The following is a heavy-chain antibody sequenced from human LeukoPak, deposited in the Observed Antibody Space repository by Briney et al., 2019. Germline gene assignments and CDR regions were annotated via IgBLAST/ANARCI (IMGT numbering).Heavy chain of an antibody. D-gene: IGHD6-19*01. CDR2: ISSSGRTT. CDR3: ATYDLGYYLGIVVAGTWDY. V-gene: IGHV3-23*01. J-gene: IGHJ4*02. CDR1: GLTLCSYA. Sequence: PGGSLRLSCAGSGLTLCSYALSWVRQSPPKGLEWVSSISSSGRTTYYAASVKGRFTISRDNSNNTLYLQNYSLRAEDTALSYCATYDLGYYLGIVVAGTWDYLGRGALVTVSS.